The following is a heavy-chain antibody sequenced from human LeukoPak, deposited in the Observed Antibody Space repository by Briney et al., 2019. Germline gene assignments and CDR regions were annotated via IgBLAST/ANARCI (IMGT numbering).Heavy chain of an antibody. V-gene: IGHV3-43D*03. J-gene: IGHJ4*02. Sequence: PGGSLRLSCAASGFTFDDYAMHWVRQAPGKGLEWVSLISWDGGSTYYADSVKGRFTISRDNGKNSLYLQMNSLRAEDTALYYCAKDIERDGYNLDCWGQGTLVTVSS. CDR3: AKDIERDGYNLDC. CDR1: GFTFDDYA. CDR2: ISWDGGST. D-gene: IGHD5-24*01.